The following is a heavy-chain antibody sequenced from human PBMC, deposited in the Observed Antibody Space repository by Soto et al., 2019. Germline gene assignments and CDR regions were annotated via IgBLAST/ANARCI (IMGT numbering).Heavy chain of an antibody. CDR2: IYHSGST. J-gene: IGHJ4*02. D-gene: IGHD3-22*01. CDR1: GGSISSSNW. CDR3: ARRGVHYDSSQSLDY. V-gene: IGHV4-4*02. Sequence: PSETLSLTCAVSGGSISSSNWWSWVRQPPGKGLEWIGEIYHSGSTNYNPSLKSRVTISVDKSKNQFSLKLSSVTAADTAVYYCARRGVHYDSSQSLDYWGQGTLVTVSS.